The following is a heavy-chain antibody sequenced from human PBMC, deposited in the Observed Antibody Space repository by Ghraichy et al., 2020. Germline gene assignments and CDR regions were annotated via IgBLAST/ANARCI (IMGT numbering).Heavy chain of an antibody. CDR1: GYTFTSYG. CDR3: ARGRYGSGSYYYYYYYGMDV. CDR2: ISAYNGNT. J-gene: IGHJ6*02. Sequence: ALVKVSCKASGYTFTSYGISWVRQAPGQGLEWMGWISAYNGNTNYAQKLQGRVTMTTDTSTSTAYMELRSLRSDDTAVYYCARGRYGSGSYYYYYYYGMDVWGQGTTVTVSS. D-gene: IGHD3-10*01. V-gene: IGHV1-18*01.